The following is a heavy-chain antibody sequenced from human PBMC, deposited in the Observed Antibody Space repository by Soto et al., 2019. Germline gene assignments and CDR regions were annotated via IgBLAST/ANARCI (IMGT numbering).Heavy chain of an antibody. J-gene: IGHJ3*02. Sequence: PGGSLRLSCAASGFTFSDYYMSWIRQAPGKGLEWVSYISSSSSYTNYADSVKGRFTISRDNAKNSLYLQMNSLRAEDTAVYYCARDRPGYDFWSGYSIGAFDIWGQGTMVTVS. D-gene: IGHD3-3*01. CDR3: ARDRPGYDFWSGYSIGAFDI. CDR1: GFTFSDYY. CDR2: ISSSSSYT. V-gene: IGHV3-11*06.